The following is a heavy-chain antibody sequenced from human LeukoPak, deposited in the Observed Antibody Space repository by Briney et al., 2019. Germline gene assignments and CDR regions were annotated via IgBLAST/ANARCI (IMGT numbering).Heavy chain of an antibody. CDR2: INPNSGGT. CDR1: GYTFTGYY. V-gene: IGHV1-2*02. D-gene: IGHD3-22*01. Sequence: ASVKVSCKASGYTFTGYYMHWVRQAPGQGLEWMGWINPNSGGTNYAQKFQGRITMTRDTSISTAYMELSRLRSDDTAVYYCARDYRRNYYDSSGYFDYWGQGTLVTVSS. J-gene: IGHJ4*02. CDR3: ARDYRRNYYDSSGYFDY.